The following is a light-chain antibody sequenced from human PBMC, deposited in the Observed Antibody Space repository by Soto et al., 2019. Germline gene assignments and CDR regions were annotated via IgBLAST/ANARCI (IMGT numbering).Light chain of an antibody. CDR2: DVS. CDR1: SSDVGGYNY. Sequence: QSALTQPASVSGSPGQSITISCTGTSSDVGGYNYVSWYQQHPGKAPKHMIYDVSTRPSGVSNRFSGSKSGNTASLTISGLQAEDEADYYCSSYTSSSTYVVFGGGTKLTVL. CDR3: SSYTSSSTYVV. J-gene: IGLJ2*01. V-gene: IGLV2-14*01.